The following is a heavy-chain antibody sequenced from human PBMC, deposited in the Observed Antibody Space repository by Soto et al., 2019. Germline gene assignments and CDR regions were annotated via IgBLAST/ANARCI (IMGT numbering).Heavy chain of an antibody. J-gene: IGHJ4*02. D-gene: IGHD2-21*01. V-gene: IGHV1-18*01. CDR1: GYTFTSNG. CDR3: STNKALAPYYFDY. Sequence: QVQLVQSGAEVKKPGASVKVSCKASGYTFTSNGFSWVRQAPGQGLEWMAWISAYNGNTNDAKKFQGRVTITTDTSTSPAYMEPRSLRPYDTAVYYCSTNKALAPYYFDYWGQGTLVTLSS. CDR2: ISAYNGNT.